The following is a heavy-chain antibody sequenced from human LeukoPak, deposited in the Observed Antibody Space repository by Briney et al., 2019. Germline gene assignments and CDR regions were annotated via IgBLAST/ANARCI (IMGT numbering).Heavy chain of an antibody. CDR3: ARDRYFDSSYGMDV. V-gene: IGHV3-33*01. Sequence: PGRSLRLSCAASGFTFSNYGMHWVRQAPGKGLEWVALIGYDGSNKYYPDSLKGRFTISRDNSKNTPYLQMNSLRAEDTAVYYCARDRYFDSSYGMDVWGKGTTVTVSS. CDR1: GFTFSNYG. CDR2: IGYDGSNK. J-gene: IGHJ6*04. D-gene: IGHD3-9*01.